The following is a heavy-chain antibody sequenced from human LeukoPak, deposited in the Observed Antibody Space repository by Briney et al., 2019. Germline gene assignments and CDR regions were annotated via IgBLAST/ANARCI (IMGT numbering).Heavy chain of an antibody. Sequence: SETLSLTCTVSDLSISHSNYFSGWIRQPPGKGLEWIGTIYYRGSSYYHPSHKSRVTISAEMSKTQFSLRLSSVTAADTAVYYCARLWSTSCRGGSCPHQPNSWGQGTLVTVSS. V-gene: IGHV4-39*01. CDR3: ARLWSTSCRGGSCPHQPNS. J-gene: IGHJ4*02. D-gene: IGHD2-15*01. CDR2: IYYRGSS. CDR1: DLSISHSNYF.